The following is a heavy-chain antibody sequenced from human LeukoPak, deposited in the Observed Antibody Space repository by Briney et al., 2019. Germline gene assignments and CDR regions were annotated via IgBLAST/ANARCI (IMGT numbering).Heavy chain of an antibody. D-gene: IGHD1-1*01. CDR3: ARGGSVERLDDAFDI. V-gene: IGHV1-46*01. CDR1: GYTFTSYY. CDR2: INPSGGST. Sequence: ASVKVSCKASGYTFTSYYMHWVRQAPGQGLEWMGIINPSGGSTSYAQKFQGRVTMTRDTSTSTVYMELSSLRSEDTAVYYCARGGSVERLDDAFDIWGQGRMVTVSS. J-gene: IGHJ3*02.